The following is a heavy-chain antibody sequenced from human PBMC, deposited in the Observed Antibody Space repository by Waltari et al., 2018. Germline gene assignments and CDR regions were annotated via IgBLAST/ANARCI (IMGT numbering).Heavy chain of an antibody. J-gene: IGHJ6*02. CDR2: IIPIFGTA. Sequence: QVQLVQSGAAVKKPGSSVKVCCKASGGTFSSYAISWVRPAPGQGLEWMGGIIPIFGTANYAQKFQGRVTITADESTSTAYMELSSLRSEDTAVYYCARDPSLGPLYYGMDVWGQGTTVTVSS. D-gene: IGHD3-16*01. V-gene: IGHV1-69*01. CDR3: ARDPSLGPLYYGMDV. CDR1: GGTFSSYA.